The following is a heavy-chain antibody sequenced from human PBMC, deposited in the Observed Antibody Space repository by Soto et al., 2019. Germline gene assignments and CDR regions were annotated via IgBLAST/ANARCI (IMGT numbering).Heavy chain of an antibody. Sequence: GGSLRLSCAASGFTFSSYAMSWVRQAPGKGLEWVSAISGSGGSTYYADSVKGRFTISRDNSKNTLYLQMNSLRAEDTAVYYCAKGGYCSGGSCYSNAFDIWGQGTMVTVSS. D-gene: IGHD2-15*01. J-gene: IGHJ3*02. CDR2: ISGSGGST. V-gene: IGHV3-23*01. CDR3: AKGGYCSGGSCYSNAFDI. CDR1: GFTFSSYA.